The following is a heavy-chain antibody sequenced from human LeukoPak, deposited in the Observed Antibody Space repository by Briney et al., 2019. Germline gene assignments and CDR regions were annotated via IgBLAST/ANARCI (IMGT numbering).Heavy chain of an antibody. CDR1: GGSINSSNW. V-gene: IGHV4-4*02. CDR3: ARHMVRGVTTNWFDP. CDR2: IYHSGST. Sequence: PSGTLSLTCAVSGGSINSSNWWSWVRQPPGKGLEWIGEIYHSGSTNYNPSLKSRVTISVDKSKNQFSLKLSSVTAADTAVYYCARHMVRGVTTNWFDPWGQGTLVTVSS. D-gene: IGHD3-10*01. J-gene: IGHJ5*02.